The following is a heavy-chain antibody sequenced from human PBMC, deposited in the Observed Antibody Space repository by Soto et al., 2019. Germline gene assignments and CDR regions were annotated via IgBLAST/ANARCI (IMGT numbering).Heavy chain of an antibody. J-gene: IGHJ4*02. D-gene: IGHD3-22*01. CDR1: GFTFSNYA. CDR2: ISGSGGNT. Sequence: EMQLLESGGGLVQPGGSLRLSCAASGFTFSNYAMSWVRQAPGKGLEWVSAISGSGGNTYFADSVKGRFTISRDNSKNTRYLQMNSLRVDDTAVYYCAEDCYYDNRGYSPFDYWGQGALVTVSS. V-gene: IGHV3-23*01. CDR3: AEDCYYDNRGYSPFDY.